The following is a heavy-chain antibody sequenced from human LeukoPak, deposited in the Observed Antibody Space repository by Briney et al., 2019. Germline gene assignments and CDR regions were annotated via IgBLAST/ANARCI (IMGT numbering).Heavy chain of an antibody. J-gene: IGHJ3*02. Sequence: SETLSLTCTVSGGSISSYYWSWIRQPPGKGLEGIGYIYYSGSTNYNPSLKSRVTISVDTSKNQFSLKLSSVTAADTAVYYCARVYGDYVGDAFDIWGQGTMVTVSS. CDR2: IYYSGST. CDR3: ARVYGDYVGDAFDI. V-gene: IGHV4-59*01. D-gene: IGHD4-17*01. CDR1: GGSISSYY.